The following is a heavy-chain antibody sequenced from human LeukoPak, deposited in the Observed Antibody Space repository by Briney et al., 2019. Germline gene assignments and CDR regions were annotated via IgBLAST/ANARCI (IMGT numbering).Heavy chain of an antibody. D-gene: IGHD3-22*01. CDR2: INPISGGT. V-gene: IGHV1-2*02. CDR3: ARVYYYDSSGYYEGFDY. CDR1: GYTFTGYY. J-gene: IGHJ4*02. Sequence: ASVKVSCKASGYTFTGYYMHWVRQAPGQGLQWMGWINPISGGTNYAQKFQGRVTMTRDTSISTAYMELSRLRSDDTAVYYCARVYYYDSSGYYEGFDYWGQGTLVTVSS.